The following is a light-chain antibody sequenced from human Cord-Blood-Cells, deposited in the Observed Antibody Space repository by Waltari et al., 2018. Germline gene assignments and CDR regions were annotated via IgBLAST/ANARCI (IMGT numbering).Light chain of an antibody. CDR2: EGS. Sequence: QSALTPPASVSGSPGQSITISCTGTSSDVGSYNLVSWYQQHPGKAPKLMIYEGSKRPSGVSNRFSGSKSGNTASLTSSGLQAEDEADYYCCSYAGSSTWVFGGGTKLTVL. CDR1: SSDVGSYNL. CDR3: CSYAGSSTWV. J-gene: IGLJ3*02. V-gene: IGLV2-23*01.